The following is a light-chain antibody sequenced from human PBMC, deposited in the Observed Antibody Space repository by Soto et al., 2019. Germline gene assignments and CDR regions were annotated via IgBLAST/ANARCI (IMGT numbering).Light chain of an antibody. Sequence: DIQMTQCLSTLAASVGYRVAITCRASQTISRWLVWYQQKPGKAPKLLMYEASSLQSGGPARFSGRGSGTEFTLSISSLQPDDFATYYCQHYNVYPWTVGQGTKVDIK. CDR3: QHYNVYPWT. J-gene: IGKJ1*01. CDR2: EAS. V-gene: IGKV1-5*03. CDR1: QTISRW.